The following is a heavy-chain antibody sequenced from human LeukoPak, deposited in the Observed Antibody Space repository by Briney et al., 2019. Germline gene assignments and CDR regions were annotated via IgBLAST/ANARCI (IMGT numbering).Heavy chain of an antibody. CDR3: APDRRGADWSLDD. Sequence: GGSLRLSCAASGFIFSNYAMSWVRQAPGKGLEWVSFISDSGGSTNYADSVKGRFIISRDNSRDTLYLQMNRLRVEDTAIYYCAPDRRGADWSLDDWGQGTLVTVSS. CDR2: ISDSGGST. D-gene: IGHD3-9*01. J-gene: IGHJ4*02. CDR1: GFIFSNYA. V-gene: IGHV3-23*01.